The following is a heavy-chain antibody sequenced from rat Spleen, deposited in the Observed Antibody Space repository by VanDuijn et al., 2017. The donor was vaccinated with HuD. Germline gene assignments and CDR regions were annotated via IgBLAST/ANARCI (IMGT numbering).Heavy chain of an antibody. CDR2: INIGGGNT. CDR1: GFTFSKYG. D-gene: IGHD5-1*01. Sequence: EVQLVESGGGLVQPGRSLKFSCVASGFTFSKYGMAWVRQAPTKGLEWVASINIGGGNTYYPDSVKGRFTISRDNAKSTLYLQMDSLRSEDTATYYCTTDRLGADYFDYWGQGVMVTVSS. J-gene: IGHJ2*01. V-gene: IGHV5-27*01. CDR3: TTDRLGADYFDY.